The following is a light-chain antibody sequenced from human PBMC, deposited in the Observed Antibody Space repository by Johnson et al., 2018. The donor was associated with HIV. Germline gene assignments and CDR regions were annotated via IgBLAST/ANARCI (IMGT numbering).Light chain of an antibody. CDR2: DNN. CDR3: GTWDSGLGAVYV. V-gene: IGLV1-51*01. CDR1: SSNIGNNY. Sequence: QSVLTQPPSVSAAPGQTVTISCSGSSSNIGNNYVSWYQQLPGTVPKLLIYDNNKQPSGIPDRFSGSKSGTSATLGITGLQTGDEADYYCGTWDSGLGAVYVFGPGTKVTVL. J-gene: IGLJ1*01.